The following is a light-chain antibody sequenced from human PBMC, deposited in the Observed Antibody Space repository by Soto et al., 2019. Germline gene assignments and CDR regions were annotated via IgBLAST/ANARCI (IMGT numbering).Light chain of an antibody. J-gene: IGKJ5*01. CDR2: DAS. CDR1: QSIGST. Sequence: EIVMTQSPATLSVSPGARATLSCRASQSIGSTLAWYQQKPGQTPRLLIYDASTRATGIPARFSGIGSGTEFTLLISSLQPEDFATDYCQQYNIYPTFGQGTRLEIK. CDR3: QQYNIYPT. V-gene: IGKV3-15*01.